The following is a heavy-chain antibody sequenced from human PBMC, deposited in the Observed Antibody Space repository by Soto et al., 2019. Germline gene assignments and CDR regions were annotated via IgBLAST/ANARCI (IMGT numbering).Heavy chain of an antibody. Sequence: GESLKISCKGSGYSFTSYWIGWVRQMTGKGLEWMGIIYPGDSDTRYSPSFQGQVTISADKSISTAYLQWSSLKASDTAMYYCARPIYYDILTVGWYFDYWGQGTLVTVSS. CDR1: GYSFTSYW. D-gene: IGHD3-9*01. CDR3: ARPIYYDILTVGWYFDY. CDR2: IYPGDSDT. J-gene: IGHJ4*02. V-gene: IGHV5-51*01.